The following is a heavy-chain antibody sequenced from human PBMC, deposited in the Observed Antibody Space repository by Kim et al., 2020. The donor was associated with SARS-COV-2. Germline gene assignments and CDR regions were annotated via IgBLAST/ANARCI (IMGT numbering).Heavy chain of an antibody. V-gene: IGHV3-7*01. CDR2: EK. D-gene: IGHD5-12*01. J-gene: IGHJ4*02. Sequence: EKNVVEFLGGRFTISRDDPKDSLYLQMNSLRAEDTAVYYCARDAFSGYDSWGPGTLVTVSS. CDR3: ARDAFSGYDS.